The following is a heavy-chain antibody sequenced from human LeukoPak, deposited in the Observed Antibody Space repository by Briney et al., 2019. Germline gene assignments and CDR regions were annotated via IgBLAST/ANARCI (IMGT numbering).Heavy chain of an antibody. D-gene: IGHD1/OR15-1a*01. CDR1: GFTFSSYG. V-gene: IGHV3-48*03. CDR2: ISRSGGTT. Sequence: GGSLRLSCAASGFTFSSYGMNWVRQAPGKGLEWVSSISRSGGTTYYADSVKGRFTISRDNAKNSLYLQVNSLRAEDTAAYYCASGNWNNVVYWGQGTLVTVSS. J-gene: IGHJ4*02. CDR3: ASGNWNNVVY.